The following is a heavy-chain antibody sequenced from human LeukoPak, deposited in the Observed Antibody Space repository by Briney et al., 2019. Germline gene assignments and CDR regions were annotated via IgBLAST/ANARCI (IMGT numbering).Heavy chain of an antibody. Sequence: SETLSLTCTVSGGSISSSSYYWGWIRQPPGKGLEWIGSIHYSGSTYYNPSLKSRVTISVDTSKNQFSLKLSSVTAADTAVYYCARGAGYYWGQGTLVTVSS. V-gene: IGHV4-39*01. D-gene: IGHD4/OR15-4a*01. J-gene: IGHJ4*02. CDR3: ARGAGYY. CDR1: GGSISSSSYY. CDR2: IHYSGST.